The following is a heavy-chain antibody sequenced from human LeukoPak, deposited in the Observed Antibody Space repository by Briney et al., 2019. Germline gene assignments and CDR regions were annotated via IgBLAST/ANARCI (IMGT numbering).Heavy chain of an antibody. CDR3: TRGGAARPYY. CDR1: GFTFSSYG. D-gene: IGHD6-6*01. CDR2: ISSSSSTI. J-gene: IGHJ4*02. Sequence: PGGSLRLSCAASGFTFSSYGVDWVRQAPGKGLEWVSYISSSSSTIYYASSVKGRFTISRDNAKNSLFLQMNSLRAEDTAVYYCTRGGAARPYYWGQGTLVTVSS. V-gene: IGHV3-48*01.